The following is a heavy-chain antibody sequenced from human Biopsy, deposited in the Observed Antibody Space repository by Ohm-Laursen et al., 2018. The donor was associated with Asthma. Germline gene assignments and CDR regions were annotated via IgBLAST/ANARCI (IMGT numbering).Heavy chain of an antibody. Sequence: SETLSLTCSVSGDSVSSNSWWTWVRQSAGRGLEWIGEIYYSGSTNYHPSLKCRVTIAVAKSKNQFSLRLTSVTAADTAVHYCARAIGTGDWFFDVWGRGTLVTVSS. CDR2: IYYSGST. D-gene: IGHD1-1*01. CDR1: GDSVSSNSW. CDR3: ARAIGTGDWFFDV. J-gene: IGHJ2*01. V-gene: IGHV4-4*02.